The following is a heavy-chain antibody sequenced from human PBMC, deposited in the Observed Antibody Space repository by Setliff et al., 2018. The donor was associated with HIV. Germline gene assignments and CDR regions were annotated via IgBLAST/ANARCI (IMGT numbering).Heavy chain of an antibody. J-gene: IGHJ3*01. CDR1: GASISGINYY. Sequence: SETLSLTCSVSGASISGINYYWTWIRQPAGKGLEWLGHIYTNGYTNYNPSLKSRVTISVDTSKNQFSLKLTSVTAADTAVYYCARAPPGIQNDAFDVWGQGTMVTVSS. V-gene: IGHV4-61*09. CDR2: IYTNGYT. CDR3: ARAPPGIQNDAFDV.